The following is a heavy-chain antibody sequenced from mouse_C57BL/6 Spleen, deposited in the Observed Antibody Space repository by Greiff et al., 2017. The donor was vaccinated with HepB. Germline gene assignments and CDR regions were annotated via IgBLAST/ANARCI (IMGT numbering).Heavy chain of an antibody. CDR2: IYPRSGNT. CDR1: GYTFTSYG. J-gene: IGHJ2*01. V-gene: IGHV1-81*01. CDR3: AREGIYYYGSDY. Sequence: VQLQQSGAELARPGASVKLSYKASGYTFTSYGISWVKQRTGQGLEWIGEIYPRSGNTYYNEKFKGKATLTADKSSSTAYMELRSLTSEDSAVYFCAREGIYYYGSDYWGQGTTLTVSS. D-gene: IGHD1-1*01.